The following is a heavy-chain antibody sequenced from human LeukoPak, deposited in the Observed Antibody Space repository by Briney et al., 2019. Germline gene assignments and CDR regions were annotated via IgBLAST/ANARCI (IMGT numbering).Heavy chain of an antibody. CDR1: GGSISSGNYY. CDR2: IFYLGNT. V-gene: IGHV4-30-4*01. CDR3: ARKYPDHWFDP. J-gene: IGHJ5*02. Sequence: PSETLSLTCTVSGGSISSGNYYWSWIRQPPGKGLEWIGYIFYLGNTYYTPSLKSRVTISVDTSKNQFSLKLGSVTAADTAVYYCARKYPDHWFDPWGQGTLVTVSS. D-gene: IGHD6-6*01.